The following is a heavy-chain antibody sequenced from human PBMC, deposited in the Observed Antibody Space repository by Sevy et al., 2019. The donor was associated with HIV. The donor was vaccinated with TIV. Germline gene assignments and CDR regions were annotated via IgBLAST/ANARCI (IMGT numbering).Heavy chain of an antibody. Sequence: GGSLRLSCAASGFTFSSYAMSWVRQAPGKGLEWVSGINSSGGRTYYADSVKGRFTISRDNSMNTLYLQMNSLRAEDTAVYYCAKVAGYNFGDDVYYFDYWGQGTLVTVSS. CDR1: GFTFSSYA. CDR3: AKVAGYNFGDDVYYFDY. CDR2: INSSGGRT. J-gene: IGHJ4*02. D-gene: IGHD5-18*01. V-gene: IGHV3-23*01.